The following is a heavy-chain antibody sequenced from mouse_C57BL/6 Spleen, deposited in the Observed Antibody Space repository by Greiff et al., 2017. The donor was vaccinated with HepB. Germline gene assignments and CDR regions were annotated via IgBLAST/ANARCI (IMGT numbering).Heavy chain of an antibody. CDR2: INPNNGGT. J-gene: IGHJ3*01. D-gene: IGHD2-3*01. CDR3: ANYDGYFAWFAY. V-gene: IGHV1-22*01. Sequence: VQLQQSGPELVKPGASVKMSCKASGYTFTDYNMHWVKQSHGKSLEWIGYINPNNGGTSYKQKFKGKATLTVNKSSSTAYMELRSLTSEDSAVYYCANYDGYFAWFAYWGQGTLVTVSA. CDR1: GYTFTDYN.